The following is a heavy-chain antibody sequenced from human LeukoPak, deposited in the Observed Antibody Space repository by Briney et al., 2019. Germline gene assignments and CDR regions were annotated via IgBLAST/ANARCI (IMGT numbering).Heavy chain of an antibody. D-gene: IGHD6-19*01. CDR3: ASPRSGWSRFDY. CDR2: INSDGSST. CDR1: GFTFSSYW. V-gene: IGHV3-74*01. J-gene: IGHJ4*02. Sequence: QPGGSLRLSCAASGFTFSSYWMHWVRQAPGKGLVWVSRINSDGSSTSYADSVEGRFTISRDNAKNTLYLQMNSLRAEDTAVYYCASPRSGWSRFDYWGQGTLVTVSS.